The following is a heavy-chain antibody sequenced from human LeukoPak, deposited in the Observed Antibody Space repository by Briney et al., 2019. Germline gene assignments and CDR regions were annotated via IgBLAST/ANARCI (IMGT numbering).Heavy chain of an antibody. CDR2: ISSSGSTI. J-gene: IGHJ4*02. V-gene: IGHV3-11*01. Sequence: GGSLRLSCAASGFTFSDYYMSWIRQAPGKGLEWVSYISSSGSTIYYADPVKGRFTISRDNAKNSLYLQMNSLRAEDTAVYYCARFGITGTTIAFDYWGQGTLVTVSS. CDR1: GFTFSDYY. D-gene: IGHD1-20*01. CDR3: ARFGITGTTIAFDY.